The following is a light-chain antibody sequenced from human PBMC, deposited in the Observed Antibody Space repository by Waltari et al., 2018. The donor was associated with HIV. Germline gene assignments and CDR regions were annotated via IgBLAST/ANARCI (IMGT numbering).Light chain of an antibody. V-gene: IGLV2-23*02. CDR1: NSDVGNYNL. CDR2: EVN. Sequence: QSALTQPASVSGSPGQSITISCTGTNSDVGNYNLVSSYQQHPGKAPKLMIYEVNKRPSGISDRFSGSKSDNTASLTISGLQAEDEADYYCCSYASSTTYVFGTGTKITVL. CDR3: CSYASSTTYV. J-gene: IGLJ1*01.